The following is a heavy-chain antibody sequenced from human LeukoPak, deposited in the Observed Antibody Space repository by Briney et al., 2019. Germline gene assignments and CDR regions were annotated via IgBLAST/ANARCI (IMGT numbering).Heavy chain of an antibody. CDR3: AKDRDHSGYDPEGFDY. V-gene: IGHV3-23*01. CDR1: GFTFSSYA. D-gene: IGHD3-22*01. J-gene: IGHJ4*02. CDR2: ISGSGGST. Sequence: GGSLRLSCAASGFTFSSYAMSWVRQAPVKGLEWVSAISGSGGSTYYADSVKGRFTISRDNSKNTLYLQMNSLRAEDTAVYYCAKDRDHSGYDPEGFDYWGQGTLVTVSS.